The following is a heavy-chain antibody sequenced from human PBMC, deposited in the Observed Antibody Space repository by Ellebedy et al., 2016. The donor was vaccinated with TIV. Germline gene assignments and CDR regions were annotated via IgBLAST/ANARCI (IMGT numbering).Heavy chain of an antibody. CDR2: ISGSGGST. Sequence: GESLKISCAASGFTFSTYAMSWVRQAPGKGLEWVSAISGSGGSTYYADSVKGRFTVSRDNSKNTLYLQMNSLRADDTAIYYCAKDTGGSYFLSNGAFDFWGQGTMVTVSS. D-gene: IGHD1-26*01. CDR1: GFTFSTYA. V-gene: IGHV3-23*01. CDR3: AKDTGGSYFLSNGAFDF. J-gene: IGHJ3*01.